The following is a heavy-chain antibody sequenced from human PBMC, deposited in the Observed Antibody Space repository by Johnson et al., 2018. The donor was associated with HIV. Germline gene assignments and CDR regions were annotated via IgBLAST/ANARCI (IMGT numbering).Heavy chain of an antibody. D-gene: IGHD6-19*01. Sequence: VQLVESGGGVVQPGRSLRLSCAASGFTFSSYAMHWVRQAPGKGLEWVSYISSSGSTIYYADSVKGRFTISRDNAKNSLYLQMNSLRAEDTAVYYCARDRPSPGWYSINDAFDIWGQGTMVTVSS. CDR2: ISSSGSTI. V-gene: IGHV3-48*04. CDR1: GFTFSSYA. CDR3: ARDRPSPGWYSINDAFDI. J-gene: IGHJ3*02.